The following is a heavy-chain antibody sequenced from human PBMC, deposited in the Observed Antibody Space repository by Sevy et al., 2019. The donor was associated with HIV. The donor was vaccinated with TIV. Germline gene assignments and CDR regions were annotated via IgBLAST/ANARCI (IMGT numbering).Heavy chain of an antibody. Sequence: GGSLRLSCAASGFTFNIYAMSWVRQAPGKGLEWVSAISGNGVNTKSADSVKGRFTISRDNSKNTLYLHMDNLRAEDTAIYYCAKQPSSFKDWGQGTLVTVSS. CDR2: ISGNGVNT. CDR3: AKQPSSFKD. J-gene: IGHJ4*02. CDR1: GFTFNIYA. V-gene: IGHV3-23*01.